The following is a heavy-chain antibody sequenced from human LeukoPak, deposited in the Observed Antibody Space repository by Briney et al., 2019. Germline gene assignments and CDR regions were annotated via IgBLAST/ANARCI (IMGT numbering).Heavy chain of an antibody. CDR2: INHSGST. Sequence: SQTLSLTCSVSGGSFSGYYWSWIRQPPGKGLEWIGEINHSGSTNYNPSLKSRVTISVDTSKNQFSLKLSSVTAADTAVYYCARGGWAVAGTKYFQHWGQGTLVTVSS. V-gene: IGHV4-34*01. CDR3: ARGGWAVAGTKYFQH. J-gene: IGHJ1*01. D-gene: IGHD6-19*01. CDR1: GGSFSGYY.